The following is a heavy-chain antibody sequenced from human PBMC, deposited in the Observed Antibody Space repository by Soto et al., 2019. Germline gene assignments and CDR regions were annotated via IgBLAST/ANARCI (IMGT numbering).Heavy chain of an antibody. Sequence: PSETLSLTCTVSGASISPYYWTWIRQPPGKGLEWIGYIFSSGNTNYNPSLKSRVTISVDTSKNQFSLKLSSVTAADTAVYYCARHPANYDFWNDYYTHFDYWGQGTLVTVSS. CDR2: IFSSGNT. CDR3: ARHPANYDFWNDYYTHFDY. D-gene: IGHD3-3*01. J-gene: IGHJ4*02. CDR1: GASISPYY. V-gene: IGHV4-59*08.